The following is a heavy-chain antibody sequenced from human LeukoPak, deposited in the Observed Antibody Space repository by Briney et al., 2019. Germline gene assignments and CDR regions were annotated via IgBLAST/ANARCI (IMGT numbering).Heavy chain of an antibody. D-gene: IGHD1-26*01. Sequence: SETLSLTCTVSGGSIGSYYWSWIRQPPGKGLEWIGFIYYRGSTNYDPSLKSRVTISLDTSKNQFSLKLSSVTAADTAVYYCARHGNSGTAAFDIWGQGTMVTVSS. CDR3: ARHGNSGTAAFDI. CDR2: IYYRGST. V-gene: IGHV4-59*08. J-gene: IGHJ3*02. CDR1: GGSIGSYY.